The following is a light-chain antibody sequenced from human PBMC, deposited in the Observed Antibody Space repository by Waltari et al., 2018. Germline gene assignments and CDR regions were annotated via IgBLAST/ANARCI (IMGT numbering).Light chain of an antibody. Sequence: QSVLTQPPSASGTPGQRVTISCSGTISNIGNHYVYWYQQLPGTAPKLLIYRNNPRPSGVPDRFSGSKSGTSASLAISGLRSEDEADYYCATWDDSLSGPVFGGGTKLTVL. V-gene: IGLV1-47*01. CDR2: RNN. CDR1: ISNIGNHY. CDR3: ATWDDSLSGPV. J-gene: IGLJ3*02.